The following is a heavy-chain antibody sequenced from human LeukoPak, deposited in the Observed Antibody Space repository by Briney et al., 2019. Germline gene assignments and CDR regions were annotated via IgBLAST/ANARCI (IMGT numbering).Heavy chain of an antibody. CDR1: GFTFNNYA. V-gene: IGHV3-23*01. J-gene: IGHJ5*02. CDR3: AKTTMTVVYWFDP. D-gene: IGHD3-22*01. Sequence: PGGSLRLSCAASGFTFNNYALNLVRQAPGKGLEWVSSITGNGDSTYYAGSVKGRFTISRDNSQNTLYLQMNNLRADDTAVYYCAKTTMTVVYWFDPWGQGTLVTVSS. CDR2: ITGNGDST.